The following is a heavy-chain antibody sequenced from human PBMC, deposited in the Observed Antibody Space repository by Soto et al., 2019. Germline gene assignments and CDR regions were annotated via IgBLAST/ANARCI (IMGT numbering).Heavy chain of an antibody. CDR2: MYWDDDK. CDR3: ADRVLRAVLGFIATSAIYFDS. V-gene: IGHV2-5*02. D-gene: IGHD3-16*01. J-gene: IGHJ4*02. Sequence: QITLNESGPTVVKPAETLNLTCTFAGFSLTTRGEGLGWIRQSPVKAPDWLGLMYWDDDKRYNAYPKSRLTITKATSKTQLVLSMGSVDHATTVSYYWADRVLRAVLGFIATSAIYFDSWGQGTPVVVSS. CDR1: GFSLTTRGEG.